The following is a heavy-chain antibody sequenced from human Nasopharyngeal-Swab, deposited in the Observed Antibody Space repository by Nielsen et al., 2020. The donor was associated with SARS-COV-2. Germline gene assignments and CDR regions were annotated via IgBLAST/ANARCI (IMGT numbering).Heavy chain of an antibody. CDR3: ARLWSSYGSSGYSWFDP. Sequence: GEFLKISCKGSGYDFSNHWIAWVRQKPGKGLEWMGFVYPGDSDSRYSPSFQGQVTISADKSISTAYLQWSSLKASDTAMYYCARLWSSYGSSGYSWFDPWGQGTLVTVSS. J-gene: IGHJ5*02. D-gene: IGHD3-22*01. CDR2: VYPGDSDS. V-gene: IGHV5-51*01. CDR1: GYDFSNHW.